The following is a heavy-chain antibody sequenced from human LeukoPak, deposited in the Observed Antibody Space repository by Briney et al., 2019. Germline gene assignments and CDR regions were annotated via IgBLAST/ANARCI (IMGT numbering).Heavy chain of an antibody. V-gene: IGHV3-48*01. CDR2: ISSSSSTI. D-gene: IGHD5-18*01. Sequence: QAGGSLRLSCAASGFTFSSYSVNWVRQAPGKGLEWVSYISSSSSTIYYADSVKGRFTISRDNAKNSLYLQMNSLRAEDTAVYYCARRYSYANYYYYGMDVWGQGTTVTVSS. J-gene: IGHJ6*02. CDR3: ARRYSYANYYYYGMDV. CDR1: GFTFSSYS.